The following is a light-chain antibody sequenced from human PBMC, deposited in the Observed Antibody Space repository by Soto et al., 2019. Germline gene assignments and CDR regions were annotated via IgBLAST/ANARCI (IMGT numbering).Light chain of an antibody. V-gene: IGKV3-20*01. CDR1: QSVSSSY. CDR3: QLYGSSPAS. Sequence: EIVLTQSPGTLSLSPGERATLSCRASQSVSSSYLAWYQQKPGQAPRLLIYGASSRATGIPDRFCGSASGTAFTHTISRLEPEDFAVYSCQLYGSSPASFCQGTRLE. CDR2: GAS. J-gene: IGKJ5*01.